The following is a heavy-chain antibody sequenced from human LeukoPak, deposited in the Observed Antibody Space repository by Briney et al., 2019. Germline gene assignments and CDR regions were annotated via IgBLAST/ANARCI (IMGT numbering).Heavy chain of an antibody. D-gene: IGHD1-26*01. Sequence: SETLSLTCTVYGGSISSYYWSWIRQPPGKGLEWIGYIYYSGSTNYNPSLKSRVTISVDTSKNQFSLKLSSVTAADTAVYYCARGYSGSPHWFDPWGQGTLVTVSS. J-gene: IGHJ5*02. V-gene: IGHV4-59*01. CDR1: GGSISSYY. CDR2: IYYSGST. CDR3: ARGYSGSPHWFDP.